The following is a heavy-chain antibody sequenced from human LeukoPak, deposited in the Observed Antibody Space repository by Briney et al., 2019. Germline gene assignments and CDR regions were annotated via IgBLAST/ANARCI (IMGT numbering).Heavy chain of an antibody. CDR2: IYYSGST. CDR3: ARRAAARPRYFDL. CDR1: AASISSSSYY. V-gene: IGHV4-39*01. Sequence: SESLSLTCTVAAASISSSSYYWGWIRQPPGKGLEWIGSIYYSGSTYYNPSLKTRFTISVDTSKNQFSLELRHLTARPSTAVYCARRAAARPRYFDLWGRGTLVTVSS. D-gene: IGHD6-6*01. J-gene: IGHJ2*01.